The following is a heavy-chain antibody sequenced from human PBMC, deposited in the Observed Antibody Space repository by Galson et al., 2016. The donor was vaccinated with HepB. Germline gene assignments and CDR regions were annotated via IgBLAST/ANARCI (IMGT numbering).Heavy chain of an antibody. D-gene: IGHD4-17*01. CDR2: VSWNSASK. J-gene: IGHJ6*02. CDR3: AKDAYGDYDNYVDGMDV. Sequence: SLRLSCAVSGFTFDDYAMHWVRQTPGKGLEWVAGVSWNSASKGYADSVKGRFTISRDNAKNSLYLKMNTLRPEDTALYYCAKDAYGDYDNYVDGMDVWGQGTSVTVSS. CDR1: GFTFDDYA. V-gene: IGHV3-9*01.